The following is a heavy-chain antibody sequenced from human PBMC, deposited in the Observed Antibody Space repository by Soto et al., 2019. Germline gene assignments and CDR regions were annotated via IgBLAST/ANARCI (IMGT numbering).Heavy chain of an antibody. V-gene: IGHV4-34*01. J-gene: IGHJ6*02. CDR3: ARGREGSSRWSSNYYYYGMDV. Sequence: QVQLQQWGAGLLKPSETLSLTCAVYGGSFSGYYWSWIRQPPGKGLEWIGEINHSGSTNYNPSLKRRVTISVDTSKNQFSLKLSSVTAADTAVYYCARGREGSSRWSSNYYYYGMDVWGQGTTVTVSS. D-gene: IGHD6-13*01. CDR2: INHSGST. CDR1: GGSFSGYY.